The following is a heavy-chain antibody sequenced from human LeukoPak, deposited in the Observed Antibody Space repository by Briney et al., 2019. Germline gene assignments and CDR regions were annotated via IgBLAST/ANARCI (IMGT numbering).Heavy chain of an antibody. CDR1: GFTFSSYS. D-gene: IGHD6-13*01. Sequence: GGSLRLSCAASGFTFSSYSMNWVRQAPGKGLEWVSYISSSSTIYYADSVKGRFTISRDNAKNTLYLQMNSLRAEDTAVYYCARESGIAAALDLWGQGTLVTVSS. V-gene: IGHV3-48*04. CDR3: ARESGIAAALDL. J-gene: IGHJ5*02. CDR2: ISSSSTI.